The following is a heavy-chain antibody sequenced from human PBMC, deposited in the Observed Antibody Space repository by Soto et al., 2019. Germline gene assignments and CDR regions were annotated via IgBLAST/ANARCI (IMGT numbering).Heavy chain of an antibody. Sequence: GASVKVSCKASGYTFTSYGISWVRQAPGQGLEWMGWISAYNGNTNYAQKLQGRVTMTTDTSTITAYMELRSLRSDDTAVYYCAKSLTYYDFWSGGAFDIWGQGTMVTVSS. J-gene: IGHJ3*02. CDR1: GYTFTSYG. V-gene: IGHV1-18*01. CDR3: AKSLTYYDFWSGGAFDI. D-gene: IGHD3-3*01. CDR2: ISAYNGNT.